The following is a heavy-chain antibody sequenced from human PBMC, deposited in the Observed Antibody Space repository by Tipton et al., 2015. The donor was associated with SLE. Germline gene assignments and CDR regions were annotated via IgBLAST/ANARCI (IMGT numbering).Heavy chain of an antibody. V-gene: IGHV4-34*01. CDR2: INQSGST. CDR3: ARGGYCSVTTCLKFDY. J-gene: IGHJ4*02. D-gene: IGHD2-2*01. Sequence: TLSLTCAVHGGSFSDYYWSWIRQPPGRGLEWIGEINQSGSTNYNPSLKSRVTISADTSKNQISLKLTSVTAADTAVYYCARGGYCSVTTCLKFDYWGQGTLVTVSS. CDR1: GGSFSDYY.